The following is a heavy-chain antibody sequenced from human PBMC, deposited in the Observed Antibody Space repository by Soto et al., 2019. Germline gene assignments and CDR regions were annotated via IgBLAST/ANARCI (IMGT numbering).Heavy chain of an antibody. CDR2: IYTAGGT. Sequence: VGSLRLSCAASGFTVSNTYMTWVRQPPGKGLECVSVIYTAGGTNYADSVKGRFIISRDNSKNTLYLQMNSLRAEDTAVYYCARALPVAKGGFDPWGQGTLVTVSS. D-gene: IGHD2-2*01. CDR1: GFTVSNTY. J-gene: IGHJ5*02. CDR3: ARALPVAKGGFDP. V-gene: IGHV3-53*01.